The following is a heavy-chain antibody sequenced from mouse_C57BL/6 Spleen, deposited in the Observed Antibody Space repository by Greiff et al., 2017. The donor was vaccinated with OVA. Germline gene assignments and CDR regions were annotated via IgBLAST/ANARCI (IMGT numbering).Heavy chain of an antibody. J-gene: IGHJ3*01. CDR1: GFTFTDYY. CDR3: ARLDYYGSRGFAY. V-gene: IGHV7-3*01. D-gene: IGHD1-1*01. CDR2: IRNKANGYTT. Sequence: EVKVVESGGGLVQPGGSLSLSCAASGFTFTDYYMSWVRQPPGKALEWLGFIRNKANGYTTEYSASVKGRFTISRDNSQSILYLQMNALRAEDSATYYCARLDYYGSRGFAYGGQGTLGTVSA.